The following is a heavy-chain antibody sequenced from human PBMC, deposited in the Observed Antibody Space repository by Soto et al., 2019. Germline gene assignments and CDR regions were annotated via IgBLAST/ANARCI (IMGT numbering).Heavy chain of an antibody. D-gene: IGHD2-8*02. CDR3: ARDHRAYGPGGYYYYYGMDF. J-gene: IGHJ6*01. V-gene: IGHV4-4*02. Sequence: LSLTCAVSGGSISSSNWWSWVRQPPGTGLGWIGGIYHSGSTNYNPSLKSRVTISVDKSKNQFSLKLSSVTAPDTPVYYCARDHRAYGPGGYYYYYGMDFWGQRTTATVS. CDR2: IYHSGST. CDR1: GGSISSSNW.